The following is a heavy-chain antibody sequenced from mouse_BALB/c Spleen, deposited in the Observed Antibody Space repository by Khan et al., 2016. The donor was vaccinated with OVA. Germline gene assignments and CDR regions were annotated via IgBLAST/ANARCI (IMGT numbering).Heavy chain of an antibody. CDR1: GYTFTDYA. V-gene: IGHV1S137*01. Sequence: QVQLQQSGAELVRPGVSVKISCKGPGYTFTDYAMHWVKQSHAKCLEWIGVISTYYGDVDYSQKFKGQATMTYDRSPSTDYMELARLTSEDSAIYYCARGAKFAYWGQGTMVTVSA. CDR2: ISTYYGDV. J-gene: IGHJ3*01. CDR3: ARGAKFAY.